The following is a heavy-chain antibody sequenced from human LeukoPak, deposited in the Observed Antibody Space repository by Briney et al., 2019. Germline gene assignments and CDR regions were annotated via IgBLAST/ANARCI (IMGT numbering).Heavy chain of an antibody. J-gene: IGHJ4*02. CDR1: GGSFSGYY. Sequence: ETLSLTCAVYGGSFSGYYWSWVRQAPVKGLEWVSVIYSGGSTYYADSVKGRFTISRDNSKNTLYLQMNSLRAEDTAVYYCARGIVVVPAYWGQGTLVTVSS. D-gene: IGHD2-2*01. CDR2: IYSGGST. V-gene: IGHV3-66*01. CDR3: ARGIVVVPAY.